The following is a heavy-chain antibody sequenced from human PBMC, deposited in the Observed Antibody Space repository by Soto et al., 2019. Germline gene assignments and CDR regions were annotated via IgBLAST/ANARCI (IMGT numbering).Heavy chain of an antibody. D-gene: IGHD2-15*01. J-gene: IGHJ4*02. Sequence: SETLSLTCTVSGGSITTGGYYWSWIRQLPGKGLEWIGHRYYSESTYYNPSLKSRVSISLDTSKNQFSLKLSFVTAADTAMYYCARNKCSGGSCYSWSLDYWGQGTPVTVSS. CDR1: GGSITTGGYY. CDR2: RYYSEST. CDR3: ARNKCSGGSCYSWSLDY. V-gene: IGHV4-31*03.